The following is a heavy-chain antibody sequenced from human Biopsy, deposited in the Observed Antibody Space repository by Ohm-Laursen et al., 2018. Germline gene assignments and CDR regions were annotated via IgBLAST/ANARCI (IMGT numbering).Heavy chain of an antibody. CDR2: INHSGRT. J-gene: IGHJ6*02. D-gene: IGHD3-22*01. CDR1: GGDINNYY. CDR3: VRGVNYYDPYHYYALDV. V-gene: IGHV4-34*01. Sequence: SETLSLTCNVSGGDINNYYWSWIRQTPGKGLEWIGEINHSGRTNYNPSLKSRVTISVDTSKNQFSLKVRSVTAADTAVYYCVRGVNYYDPYHYYALDVWGQETTVTVSS.